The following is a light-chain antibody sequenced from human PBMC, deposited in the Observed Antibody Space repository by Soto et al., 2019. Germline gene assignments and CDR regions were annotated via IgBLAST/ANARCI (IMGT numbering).Light chain of an antibody. CDR3: QSYDSSLSISV. CDR2: GDI. V-gene: IGLV1-40*01. Sequence: QSALTQPPSVSGAPGQRVSISCTGTSSNIGAGYDVHWYQHLPGTAPKLLIFGDINRPSGVPDRFSGSKSGTSASLAITGLQAEDEADYYCQSYDSSLSISVFGGGTKLTVL. J-gene: IGLJ2*01. CDR1: SSNIGAGYD.